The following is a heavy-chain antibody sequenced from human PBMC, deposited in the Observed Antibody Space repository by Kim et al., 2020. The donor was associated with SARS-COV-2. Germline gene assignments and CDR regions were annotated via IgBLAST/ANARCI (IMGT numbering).Heavy chain of an antibody. CDR2: ISGSGGST. V-gene: IGHV3-23*01. Sequence: GGSLRLSCAASGFTFSSYAMSWVRQAPGKGLEWVSAISGSGGSTYYADSVKGRFTISRDNSKNTLYLQMNSLRAEDTAVYYCAKFYDSSSWFEHEAFDIWGQGTMVTVSS. CDR1: GFTFSSYA. J-gene: IGHJ3*02. D-gene: IGHD6-13*01. CDR3: AKFYDSSSWFEHEAFDI.